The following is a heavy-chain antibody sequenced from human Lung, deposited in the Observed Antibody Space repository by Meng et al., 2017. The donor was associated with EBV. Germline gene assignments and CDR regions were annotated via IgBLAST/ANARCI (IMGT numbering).Heavy chain of an antibody. CDR1: GGSFSGYY. J-gene: IGHJ4*02. CDR2: INHSGST. V-gene: IGHV4-34*01. CDR3: ARALFDYYDSSGYYDY. Sequence: QVQLQPWGAGLLKPSETLSLACAVYGGSFSGYYWSWIRQPPGKGLERIGEINHSGSTNYNPSLKGRVTISVDTSKNQFSLKLSSVTAADTAVYYCARALFDYYDSSGYYDYWGQGTLVTVSS. D-gene: IGHD3-22*01.